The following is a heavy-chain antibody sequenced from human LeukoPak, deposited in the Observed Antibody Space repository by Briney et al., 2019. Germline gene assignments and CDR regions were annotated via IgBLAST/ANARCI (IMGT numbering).Heavy chain of an antibody. D-gene: IGHD6-19*01. Sequence: PSETLSLTCTVSGGSISSYYWSWIRQPAGKGLEWIGRIYTSGSTNYNPSLKSRVTISVDTSKNQFSLKLSSVTAADTAVYYCARHFGRYSSGNDAFDIWGQGTMVTVSS. V-gene: IGHV4-4*07. CDR3: ARHFGRYSSGNDAFDI. CDR1: GGSISSYY. J-gene: IGHJ3*02. CDR2: IYTSGST.